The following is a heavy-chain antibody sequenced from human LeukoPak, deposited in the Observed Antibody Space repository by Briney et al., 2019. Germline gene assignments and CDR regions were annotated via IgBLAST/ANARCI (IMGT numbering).Heavy chain of an antibody. Sequence: ASVKVSCKASGYTFTSYGITWVRQAPGQGLEWMGWISAYNGNTNYAHKLQGRVTMTTDTSTSTAYMEMRSLRSDDTAVYYCARNSFYYDSGGRLCQFDYWGQGTLVTVSS. CDR3: ARNSFYYDSGGRLCQFDY. V-gene: IGHV1-18*01. CDR1: GYTFTSYG. D-gene: IGHD3-22*01. J-gene: IGHJ4*02. CDR2: ISAYNGNT.